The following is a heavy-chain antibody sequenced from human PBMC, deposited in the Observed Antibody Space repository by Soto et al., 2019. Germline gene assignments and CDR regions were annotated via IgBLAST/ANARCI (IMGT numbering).Heavy chain of an antibody. CDR3: AKGTAVARQHFAN. Sequence: QVQLVESGGGVVQPERSLRLSCATSGFTFSDFGMQWVRQAPGKGLEWVAAISADGSDKYYLGSVQGRFTISRDNTKNALYLQLNSLRTEDTAVYYCAKGTAVARQHFANWGQGTLVTVSS. J-gene: IGHJ4*02. CDR1: GFTFSDFG. CDR2: ISADGSDK. V-gene: IGHV3-30*18. D-gene: IGHD6-19*01.